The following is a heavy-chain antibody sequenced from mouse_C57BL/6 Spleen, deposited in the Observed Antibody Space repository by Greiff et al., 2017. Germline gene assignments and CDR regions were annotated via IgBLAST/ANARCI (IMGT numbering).Heavy chain of an antibody. Sequence: QVQLQQSGAELVRPGTSVKMSCKASGYTFTNYWIGWAKQRPGHGLAWIGDIYPGGGYTNYNEKFKGKATLTADKSSSTAYMQFSSLTSEDSAIYYCAREGIYDGYYGFDYWGQGTTLTVSS. D-gene: IGHD2-3*01. CDR3: AREGIYDGYYGFDY. J-gene: IGHJ2*01. V-gene: IGHV1-63*01. CDR1: GYTFTNYW. CDR2: IYPGGGYT.